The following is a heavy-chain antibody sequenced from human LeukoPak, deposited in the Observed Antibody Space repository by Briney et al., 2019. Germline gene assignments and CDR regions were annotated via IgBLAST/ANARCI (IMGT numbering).Heavy chain of an antibody. J-gene: IGHJ4*02. CDR3: ARDGWSIAAALD. CDR2: IYYSGST. CDR1: GGSISSADYY. Sequence: PSQALSLTCTVSGGSISSADYYWSWIRQPPGKGLEWIGYIYYSGSTHYNPSLKSVVTISVDTSKNQFSLKLSSVSAADAAVYYCARDGWSIAAALDWGQGTLVTVSS. V-gene: IGHV4-30-4*01. D-gene: IGHD6-13*01.